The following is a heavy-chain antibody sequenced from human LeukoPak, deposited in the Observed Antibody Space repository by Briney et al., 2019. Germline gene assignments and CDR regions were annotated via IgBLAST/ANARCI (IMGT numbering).Heavy chain of an antibody. CDR2: IWYDGSNK. CDR3: TRDFYPVNTRPDRTDY. J-gene: IGHJ4*02. D-gene: IGHD1-14*01. V-gene: IGHV3-33*01. CDR1: GFTFTNYG. Sequence: PGRSLRLSCAASGFTFTNYGMHWVRQAPGKGLEWVAVIWYDGSNKYYADSVKGRFTISRDSSNNTLYLQMNSLRAEDTAVYYCTRDFYPVNTRPDRTDYWGQGTLVTVSS.